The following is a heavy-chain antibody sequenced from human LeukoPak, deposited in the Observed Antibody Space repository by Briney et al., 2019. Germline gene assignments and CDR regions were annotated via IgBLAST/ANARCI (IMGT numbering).Heavy chain of an antibody. Sequence: GGSLRLSCAASGFTFNDYEMNWVRQAPGKGLEWISYISRSGSSIYYADSVQGRFTISRDNAKSSLYLQMNGLRAEDTAFYYCAKQSTEQFSSSYAYGDFDYWGQGTLVTVSS. CDR3: AKQSTEQFSSSYAYGDFDY. CDR2: ISRSGSSI. CDR1: GFTFNDYE. J-gene: IGHJ4*02. D-gene: IGHD6-6*01. V-gene: IGHV3-48*03.